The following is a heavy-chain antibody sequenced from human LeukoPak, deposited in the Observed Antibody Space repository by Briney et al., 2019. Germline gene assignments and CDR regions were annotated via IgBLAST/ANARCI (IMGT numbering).Heavy chain of an antibody. CDR3: ARDTSGPMYSSGWYDY. D-gene: IGHD6-19*01. CDR2: INPNSGGT. V-gene: IGHV1-2*02. CDR1: GYTFTGYY. Sequence: ASVKVSCKASGYTFTGYYMHWVRQAPGQGLEWMGWINPNSGGTNYAQKFQGRVTMTRDTSISTAYMELSRLRSDDTAVYYCARDTSGPMYSSGWYDYRGQGTLVTVSS. J-gene: IGHJ4*02.